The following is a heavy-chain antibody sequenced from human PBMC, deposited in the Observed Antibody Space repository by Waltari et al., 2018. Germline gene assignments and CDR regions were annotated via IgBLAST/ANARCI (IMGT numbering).Heavy chain of an antibody. CDR2: ISYDGSQK. CDR1: GFTFTNYG. V-gene: IGHV3-30*18. D-gene: IGHD3-10*01. J-gene: IGHJ6*03. CDR3: AKCGGLLWFKESRYMDV. Sequence: QVQLVESGGGVVQPGRSLGLSCAASGFTFTNYGLHWVRQAPGKGLEWVAVISYDGSQKHYADSLKGRFTISRDNSKKTLYLEMNSLRTEDTAVYYCAKCGGLLWFKESRYMDVWGKGTTVTVSS.